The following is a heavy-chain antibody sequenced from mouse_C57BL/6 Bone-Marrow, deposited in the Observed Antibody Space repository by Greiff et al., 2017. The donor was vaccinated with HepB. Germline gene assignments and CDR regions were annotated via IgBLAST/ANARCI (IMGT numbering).Heavy chain of an antibody. CDR3: AFIYYYGSSYAMDY. CDR2: IDPSDSET. V-gene: IGHV1-52*01. Sequence: VKLQQPGAELVRPGSSVKLSCKASGYTFTSYWMHWVKQRPIQGLEWIGNIDPSDSETHYNQKFKDKATLTVDKSSSTAYMQLSSLTSEDSAVYYCAFIYYYGSSYAMDYWGQGTSVTVSS. D-gene: IGHD1-1*01. CDR1: GYTFTSYW. J-gene: IGHJ4*01.